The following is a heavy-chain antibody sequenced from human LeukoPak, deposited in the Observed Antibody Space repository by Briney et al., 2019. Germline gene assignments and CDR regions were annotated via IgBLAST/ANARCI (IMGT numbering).Heavy chain of an antibody. J-gene: IGHJ1*01. D-gene: IGHD3-3*01. Sequence: PGGSLRLSCAASGFAFSSYGMHWVRQAPGKGLEWVAFLRYDGSNKNYADSVKGRLSISRDNSKNSLYLQMNSLRAEDMALYYCAKGGYDFWSEKGYFQHWGQGTLVTVSS. CDR3: AKGGYDFWSEKGYFQH. CDR1: GFAFSSYG. V-gene: IGHV3-30*02. CDR2: LRYDGSNK.